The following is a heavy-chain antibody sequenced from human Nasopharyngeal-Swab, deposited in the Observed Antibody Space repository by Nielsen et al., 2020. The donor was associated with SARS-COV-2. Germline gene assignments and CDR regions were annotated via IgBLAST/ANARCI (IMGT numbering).Heavy chain of an antibody. D-gene: IGHD6-19*01. CDR1: GYTFTGYY. V-gene: IGHV1-2*02. CDR3: ARDRSYGSGGEHWFDP. CDR2: INPNSGGT. Sequence: ASVKVSCKASGYTFTGYYMHWVRQAPGQGLEWMGWINPNSGGTNYAQKFQGRVTMTRDTSISTAYMELSRLRSDDTAVYYCARDRSYGSGGEHWFDPWGQGTLVTVSS. J-gene: IGHJ5*02.